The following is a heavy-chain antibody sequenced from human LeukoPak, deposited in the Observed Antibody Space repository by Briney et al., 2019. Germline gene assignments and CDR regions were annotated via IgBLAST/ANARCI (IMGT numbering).Heavy chain of an antibody. J-gene: IGHJ6*02. D-gene: IGHD7-27*01. V-gene: IGHV3-23*01. CDR2: ISGSGGST. CDR1: GFTSMNYA. Sequence: GGSLRLSCAASGFTSMNYAMNWVRQAPGKGLEWVSAISGSGGSTYYADSVKGRFTISRDNSKNTLYLQMNSLRAEDTAVYYCAKDLGRLYYYYGMDVWGQGTTVTVSS. CDR3: AKDLGRLYYYYGMDV.